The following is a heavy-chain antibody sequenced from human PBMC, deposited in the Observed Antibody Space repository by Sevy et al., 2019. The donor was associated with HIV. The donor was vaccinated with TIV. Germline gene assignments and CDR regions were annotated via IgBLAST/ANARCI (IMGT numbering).Heavy chain of an antibody. D-gene: IGHD3-10*01. CDR1: GLIFSNYA. V-gene: IGHV3-23*01. Sequence: GGSLRLSCAASGLIFSNYAMNWFRQPPGKGLEWVSTVSGTGDNTYYAESVKGRFTIFRDNSKNTMYLQMNSLRAEDTAVYYCAKDFYGSGSYYTTDRWGQGTLVTVSS. CDR2: VSGTGDNT. CDR3: AKDFYGSGSYYTTDR. J-gene: IGHJ5*02.